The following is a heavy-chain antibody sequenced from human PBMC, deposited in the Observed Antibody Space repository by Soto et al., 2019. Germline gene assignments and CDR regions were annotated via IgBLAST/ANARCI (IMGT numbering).Heavy chain of an antibody. CDR3: AKAFYREEDGYNSFDY. D-gene: IGHD2-21*01. V-gene: IGHV3-23*01. J-gene: IGHJ4*02. CDR1: RLTFGRYA. Sequence: GGSLRLSCAASRLTFGRYAMSWVRQAPGKGLEWVSGISGRGTSTYYADSVKGRFTISRDNSNNTLYLQMDNLRAEDTAVYYCAKAFYREEDGYNSFDYWGQGTLVTVS. CDR2: ISGRGTST.